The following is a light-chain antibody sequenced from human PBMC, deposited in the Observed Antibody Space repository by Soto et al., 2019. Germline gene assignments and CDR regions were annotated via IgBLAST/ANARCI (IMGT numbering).Light chain of an antibody. CDR2: SND. CDR1: TSNIGSNT. J-gene: IGLJ3*02. Sequence: QSVLTQSPSASGTPGQRVTISCSGGTSNIGSNTVNWYQQLPGTAPKLLIYSNDQRPSGVPDRFSGSKSGPSASLAISGLQSEDEADYYCAALDDSLTGWVFGGGTKLTVL. CDR3: AALDDSLTGWV. V-gene: IGLV1-44*01.